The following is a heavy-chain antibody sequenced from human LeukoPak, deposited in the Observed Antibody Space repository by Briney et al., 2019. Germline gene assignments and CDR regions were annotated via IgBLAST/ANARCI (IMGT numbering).Heavy chain of an antibody. CDR2: ISSSSSYI. CDR1: GFTFSSYA. V-gene: IGHV3-21*01. Sequence: PGGSLRLSCAASGFTFSSYAMSWVRQAPGKGLEWVSSISSSSSYIYYADSVKGRFTISRDNAKNSLYLQMNSLRAEDTAVYYCAELGITMIGGVWGKGTTVTISS. CDR3: AELGITMIGGV. D-gene: IGHD3-10*02. J-gene: IGHJ6*04.